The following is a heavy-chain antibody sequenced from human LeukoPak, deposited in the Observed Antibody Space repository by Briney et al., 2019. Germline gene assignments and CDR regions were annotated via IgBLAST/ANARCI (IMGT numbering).Heavy chain of an antibody. V-gene: IGHV1-2*02. J-gene: IGHJ5*02. D-gene: IGHD6-6*01. CDR1: GYTFTGYY. Sequence: ASVKVSCEASGYTFTGYYMHWVRQAPGQGLEWMGWINPNSGGTNYAQKFQGRVTMTRDTSISTAYMELSRLRSDDTAVYYCARDRSRVRGSSGWFDPWGQGTLVTVSS. CDR3: ARDRSRVRGSSGWFDP. CDR2: INPNSGGT.